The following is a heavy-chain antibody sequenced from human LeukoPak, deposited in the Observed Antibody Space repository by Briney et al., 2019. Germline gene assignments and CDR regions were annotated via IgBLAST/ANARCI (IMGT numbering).Heavy chain of an antibody. CDR1: GFRFSSYA. D-gene: IGHD3-10*01. CDR2: ISYDGSNK. J-gene: IGHJ4*02. V-gene: IGHV3-30*18. Sequence: GGSLRLSCEASGFRFSSYAMSWVRQAPGKGLEWVAVISYDGSNKYYADSVKGRFTISRDNSKNTLYLQMNSLRAEDTAVYYCAKDRSGGFGELFFDYWGQGTLVTVSS. CDR3: AKDRSGGFGELFFDY.